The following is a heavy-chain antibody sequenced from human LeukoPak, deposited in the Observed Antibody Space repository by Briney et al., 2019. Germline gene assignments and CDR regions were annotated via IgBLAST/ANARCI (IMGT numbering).Heavy chain of an antibody. D-gene: IGHD5-24*01. CDR1: GFSFSSYA. V-gene: IGHV3-23*01. CDR2: LHADSGMI. Sequence: PGGSLRLSCATSGFSFSSYAMSWVRQAPGKGLEWVSGLHADSGMIYYADSVKGRFTISRDNAKNSLYLQMNSLRAEDTAIYYCTRVGYIDEGIDYWGQGTLVTVSS. J-gene: IGHJ4*02. CDR3: TRVGYIDEGIDY.